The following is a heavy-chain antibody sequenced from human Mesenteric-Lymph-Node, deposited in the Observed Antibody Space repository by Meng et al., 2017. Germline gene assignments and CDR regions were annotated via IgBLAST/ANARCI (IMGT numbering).Heavy chain of an antibody. V-gene: IGHV4-30-4*01. Sequence: QVQLQGSGPGLVKPSQTLSLTCTVSGASISRGGYYWSWIRQPPGKGLEWIGNIYASGSTYYNPSLQSRVTISVDTSKNQFSLNLYSVTAADTAVYYCSREEVYWGQGTLVTVSS. J-gene: IGHJ4*02. CDR1: GASISRGGYY. CDR2: IYASGST. CDR3: SREEVY.